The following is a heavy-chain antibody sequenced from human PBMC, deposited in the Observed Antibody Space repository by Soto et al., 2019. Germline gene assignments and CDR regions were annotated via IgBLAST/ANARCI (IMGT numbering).Heavy chain of an antibody. CDR2: TYYRSKWYN. J-gene: IGHJ6*03. CDR1: GDGVSSNSAA. CDR3: ARSGAKFFSVGGRAQSSIVF. V-gene: IGHV6-1*01. Sequence: PSQTLSLSCAISGDGVSSNSAAWIWIRQSPSRGLEWLGRTYYRSKWYNDYAVSVKSRITINPDTSKNQFSLQLNSVTPEDTAVYYCARSGAKFFSVGGRAQSSIVFWGKGISGT. D-gene: IGHD1-26*01.